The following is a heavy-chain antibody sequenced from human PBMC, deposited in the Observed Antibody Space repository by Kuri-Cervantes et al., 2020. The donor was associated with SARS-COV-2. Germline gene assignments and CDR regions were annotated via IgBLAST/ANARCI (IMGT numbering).Heavy chain of an antibody. CDR3: ARNWGFGFDV. V-gene: IGHV4/OR15-8*01. Sequence: ESLKISCGVSGDSIGSSDWWNWIRQPPGKGLEWIGQMYLPGVANYNPSLRGRVTISGDKSQSQISLKLISLTAADTAVYYCARNWGFGFDVWGQGIMVTVSS. J-gene: IGHJ3*01. CDR2: MYLPGVA. D-gene: IGHD3-16*01. CDR1: GDSIGSSDW.